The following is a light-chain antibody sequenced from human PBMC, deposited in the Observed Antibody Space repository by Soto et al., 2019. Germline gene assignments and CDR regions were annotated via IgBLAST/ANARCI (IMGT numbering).Light chain of an antibody. Sequence: NFMLTQPHSVSESPGKTVTISCTRSSGSIASNYVQWYQQRPGSAPTTVIYEDNQRPSGVPDRFSGSIDSSSNSASLTISGLKTEDEADYYCQSYDSSNPHAVFGGGTQLTVL. CDR2: EDN. CDR3: QSYDSSNPHAV. J-gene: IGLJ7*01. CDR1: SGSIASNY. V-gene: IGLV6-57*03.